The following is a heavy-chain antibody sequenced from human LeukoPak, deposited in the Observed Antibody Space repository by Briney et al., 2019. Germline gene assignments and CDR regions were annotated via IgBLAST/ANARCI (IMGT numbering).Heavy chain of an antibody. V-gene: IGHV5-51*01. CDR1: GYRFTSYW. D-gene: IGHD4-23*01. CDR2: IYPGYSDT. J-gene: IGHJ4*02. CDR3: ARHTNDYGGYGDY. Sequence: AESLKISCKRSGYRFTSYWIGWVRQIPGKGLELMGIIYPGYSDTRYSPSFQGQVTISADKSISAAYLQWSSLKASDTAMYYCARHTNDYGGYGDYWGQGTLVTVSS.